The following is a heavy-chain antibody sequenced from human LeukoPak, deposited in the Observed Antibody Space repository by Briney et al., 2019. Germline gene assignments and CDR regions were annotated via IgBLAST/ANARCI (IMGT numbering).Heavy chain of an antibody. V-gene: IGHV1-18*01. J-gene: IGHJ4*02. CDR2: ISTLYGNK. D-gene: IGHD2-8*02. CDR1: GYTFTDYG. Sequence: ASVKVSCKASGYTFTDYGINWVRQAPGQGPEWMGWISTLYGNKNFAQKFQGRVTMTSDTSTSTAYLELASLTSDDSAIYYCARARSRASTWYWDHRGQGTLVTVSS. CDR3: ARARSRASTWYWDH.